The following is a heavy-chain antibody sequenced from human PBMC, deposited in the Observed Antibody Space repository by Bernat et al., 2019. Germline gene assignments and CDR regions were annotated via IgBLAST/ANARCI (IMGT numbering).Heavy chain of an antibody. CDR2: IIPIFGTA. V-gene: IGHV1-69*06. CDR1: GGTFSSYA. D-gene: IGHD4-23*01. Sequence: QVHLSQSVAELNKPESSMKVSCKTTGGTFSSYAISWVRQAPVQGLYCMGGIIPIFGTANYEQKFQGRVTITADKSTSTAYMQLSSLRSEEKDVYYCARDREYGGTSNYYYSMEVWGKGTIVTV. CDR3: ARDREYGGTSNYYYSMEV. J-gene: IGHJ6*03.